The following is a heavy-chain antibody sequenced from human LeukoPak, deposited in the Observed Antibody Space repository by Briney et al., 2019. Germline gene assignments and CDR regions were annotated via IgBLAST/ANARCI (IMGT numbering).Heavy chain of an antibody. J-gene: IGHJ4*02. CDR3: ARLNVLNSSVLHHFDH. D-gene: IGHD6-13*01. CDR1: GGSISNYY. Sequence: SETLSLTCTVSGGSISNYYWSWIRQPPGKGLEWIAYINYSGNTDYNPSLKSRVTISVDTSKNHFSLKLNSVTAADTAVYYCARLNVLNSSVLHHFDHWGQGTLVTVSS. V-gene: IGHV4-59*08. CDR2: INYSGNT.